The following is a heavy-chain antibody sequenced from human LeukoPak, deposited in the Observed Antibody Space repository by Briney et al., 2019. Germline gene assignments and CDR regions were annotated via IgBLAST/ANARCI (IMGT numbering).Heavy chain of an antibody. J-gene: IGHJ6*03. V-gene: IGHV3-49*03. D-gene: IGHD2-2*01. CDR3: TRDREVGRYYYYYYSMDV. Sequence: GGSLTLSCTASGFTFGDYAMSWFRQAPGKGLEWVGFIRSKAYGGTTEYAASVKGRFTISRDDSKSIAYLQMTSLNTEDTAVYYCTRDREVGRYYYYYYSMDVSGKGTTFTVSS. CDR1: GFTFGDYA. CDR2: IRSKAYGGTT.